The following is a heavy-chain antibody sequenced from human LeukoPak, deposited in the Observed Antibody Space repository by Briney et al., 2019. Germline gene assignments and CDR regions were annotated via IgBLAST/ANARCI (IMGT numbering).Heavy chain of an antibody. CDR3: ARRITSGSYYFDL. J-gene: IGHJ4*02. V-gene: IGHV4-59*01. D-gene: IGHD6-19*01. CDR1: GGSISSYY. CDR2: IYYSGST. Sequence: SETLSLTCTVSGGSISSYYWSWIRQPPGKGLEWIGYIYYSGSTNYNPSLKSRVTISVDTSKNQFSLKLSSVTAADTAFYYCARRITSGSYYFDLWGQGTLVTVSS.